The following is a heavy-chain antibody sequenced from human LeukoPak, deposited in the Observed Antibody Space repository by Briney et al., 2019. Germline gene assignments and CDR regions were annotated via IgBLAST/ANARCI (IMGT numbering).Heavy chain of an antibody. CDR3: ARRSAARDAFDI. D-gene: IGHD6-6*01. V-gene: IGHV3-23*01. CDR1: GFTFSNYA. CDR2: INGRGGST. Sequence: GGSLRLSCAASGFTFSNYAMSWVRQAPGKGLEWVSSINGRGGSTYYADSVKGRFTISRDNSKNTLYLQMNSLRAEDTAVYYCARRSAARDAFDIWGQGTMVTVSS. J-gene: IGHJ3*02.